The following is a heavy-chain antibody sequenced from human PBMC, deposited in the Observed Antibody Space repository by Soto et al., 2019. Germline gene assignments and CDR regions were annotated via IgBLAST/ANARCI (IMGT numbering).Heavy chain of an antibody. CDR1: GYTLTELS. CDR2: FDPEDGET. Sequence: GASVKVSCKVSGYTLTELSMHWVRQAPGKGLEWMGGFDPEDGETIYAQKFQGRVTMTEDTSTDTAYMELNSLRAEDSAVYYCARDGVGATAFRGYFDYWGQGTLVTVSS. CDR3: ARDGVGATAFRGYFDY. V-gene: IGHV1-24*01. J-gene: IGHJ4*02. D-gene: IGHD1-26*01.